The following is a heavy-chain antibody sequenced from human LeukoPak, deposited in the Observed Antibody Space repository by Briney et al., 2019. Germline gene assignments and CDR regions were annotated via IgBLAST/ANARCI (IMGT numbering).Heavy chain of an antibody. Sequence: ASVKVSCRASGYTFTGYYMHWVRQAPGQGLEWMGWINPNSGGTNYAQKFQGRVTMTRDTSISTAYMELSRLRSDDTAVYYCARGYSSGWRPHDYWGQGTLVTVSS. CDR1: GYTFTGYY. CDR3: ARGYSSGWRPHDY. V-gene: IGHV1-2*02. D-gene: IGHD6-19*01. CDR2: INPNSGGT. J-gene: IGHJ4*02.